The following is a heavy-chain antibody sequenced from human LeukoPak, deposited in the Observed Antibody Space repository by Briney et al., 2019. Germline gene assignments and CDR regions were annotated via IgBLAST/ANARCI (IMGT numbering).Heavy chain of an antibody. CDR1: GGSFSGHY. V-gene: IGHV4-34*01. J-gene: IGHJ4*02. CDR2: INHSGST. CDR3: AGHHPRNTVDF. Sequence: PSETLSLTCAVYGGSFSGHYWSWIRQPPGKGLEWIGEINHSGSTNYNPSLKSRVTISLDTSKNQFSLKLSSVTAADTAVYYCAGHHPRNTVDFWGQGTLVTVSS. D-gene: IGHD2/OR15-2a*01.